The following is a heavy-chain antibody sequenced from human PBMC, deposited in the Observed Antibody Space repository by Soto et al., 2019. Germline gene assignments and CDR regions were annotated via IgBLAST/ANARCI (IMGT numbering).Heavy chain of an antibody. Sequence: SVKVSCKASGGTFSSYTISWVRQAPGQGLEWMGRIIPILGIANYAQKFQGRVTITADKSTSTAYTELSSLRSEDTAVYYCAKSGSPNDAFDIWGQGTMVTVSS. V-gene: IGHV1-69*02. CDR3: AKSGSPNDAFDI. J-gene: IGHJ3*02. CDR2: IIPILGIA. D-gene: IGHD5-12*01. CDR1: GGTFSSYT.